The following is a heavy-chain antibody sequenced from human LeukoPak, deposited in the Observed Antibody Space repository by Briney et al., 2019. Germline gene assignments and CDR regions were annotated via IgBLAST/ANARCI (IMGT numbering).Heavy chain of an antibody. Sequence: PSETLSLTCTVSGGSISSSSYYWGWIRQPPGKGLEWIGSIYYSGSTYYNPSLKSRVTISVDTSKNQFSLKLSSVTAADTAVYYCARSQSPRWTVGTGAFDYWGQGTLVTVSS. D-gene: IGHD3-10*01. CDR3: ARSQSPRWTVGTGAFDY. CDR1: GGSISSSSYY. CDR2: IYYSGST. J-gene: IGHJ4*02. V-gene: IGHV4-39*07.